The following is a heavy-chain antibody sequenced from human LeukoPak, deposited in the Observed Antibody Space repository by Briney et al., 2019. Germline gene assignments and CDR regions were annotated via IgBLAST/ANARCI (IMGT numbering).Heavy chain of an antibody. CDR2: INHSGST. CDR1: GGSFSGYY. Sequence: SETLSLTCAVYGGSFSGYYWSWIRQPPGKGLEWIGEINHSGSTNYNPSLKSRVTISVDTSKNQFSLKLSSVTAADTAVYYCAGALPSGIAARHWVYWGQGTLVTVSS. CDR3: AGALPSGIAARHWVY. V-gene: IGHV4-34*01. D-gene: IGHD6-6*01. J-gene: IGHJ4*02.